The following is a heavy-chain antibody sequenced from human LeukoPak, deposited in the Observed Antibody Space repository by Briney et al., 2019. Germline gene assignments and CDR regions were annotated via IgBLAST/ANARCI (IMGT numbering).Heavy chain of an antibody. CDR1: GYTFTSYA. D-gene: IGHD6-13*01. J-gene: IGHJ4*02. CDR2: INAGNGNT. Sequence: ASVKVSCKASGYTFTSYAMHWVRQAPGQRLEWMGWINAGNGNTKYSQKFQGRVTITRGTSASTAYMELSSLRSEDTAVYYCARPRIAAAGLYYFDYWGQGTLVTVSS. V-gene: IGHV1-3*01. CDR3: ARPRIAAAGLYYFDY.